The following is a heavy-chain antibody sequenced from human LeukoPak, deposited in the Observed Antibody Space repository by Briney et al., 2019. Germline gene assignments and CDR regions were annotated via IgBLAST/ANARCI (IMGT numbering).Heavy chain of an antibody. Sequence: PGGSLRLSCAASGFTFSSYAMHWVRQAPGKGLEWVAVISYDGSNKYYADSVKGRFTISRDNSKNTLYLQMNSLRAEDTAVYYFARDPLLRYFDWLMQHNDAFDIWGQGTMVTVSS. CDR2: ISYDGSNK. CDR1: GFTFSSYA. V-gene: IGHV3-30*04. D-gene: IGHD3-9*01. CDR3: ARDPLLRYFDWLMQHNDAFDI. J-gene: IGHJ3*02.